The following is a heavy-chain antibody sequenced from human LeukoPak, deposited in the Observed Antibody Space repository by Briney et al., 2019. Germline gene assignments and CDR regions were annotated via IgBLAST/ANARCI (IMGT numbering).Heavy chain of an antibody. J-gene: IGHJ4*02. D-gene: IGHD6-13*01. Sequence: KTSETLSLTCTVSGGSISSYYWNWIRQSPESGLEWIGYIYYSGSTNYNPSLKSRVTMSVDTSKNQFSLKLSSVTAADTAVYYCARHANGYSSSWHDYWGQGTLVTVS. V-gene: IGHV4-59*08. CDR3: ARHANGYSSSWHDY. CDR2: IYYSGST. CDR1: GGSISSYY.